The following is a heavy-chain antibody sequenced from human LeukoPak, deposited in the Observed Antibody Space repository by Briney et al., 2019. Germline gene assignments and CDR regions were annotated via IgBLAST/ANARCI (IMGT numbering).Heavy chain of an antibody. Sequence: GALVKVSCKAFGYTFTSNYMHWVRQAPGQGPEWMGVISPSGGSTTYAQKFQGRVTLTRDMSTSTAYMEMRSLRSDDTAVYYCARATHRAGDAFDIWGQGTMVTVSS. CDR1: GYTFTSNY. D-gene: IGHD3-10*01. CDR3: ARATHRAGDAFDI. V-gene: IGHV1-46*01. J-gene: IGHJ3*02. CDR2: ISPSGGST.